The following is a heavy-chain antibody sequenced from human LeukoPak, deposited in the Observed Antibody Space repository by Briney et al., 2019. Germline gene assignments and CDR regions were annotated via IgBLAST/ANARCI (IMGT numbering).Heavy chain of an antibody. CDR1: GFTFISYS. CDR3: ARDRGGIGYYMDV. J-gene: IGHJ6*03. V-gene: IGHV3-48*01. Sequence: GGSLRLSCSVSGFTFISYSMTWVRQAPGKGLEWLSYLSSSSSNIYYADSVKGRFTISRDNAKNSLYLQMNSLRSEDTALYYCARDRGGIGYYMDVWGKGTTVTVSS. D-gene: IGHD3-16*02. CDR2: LSSSSSNI.